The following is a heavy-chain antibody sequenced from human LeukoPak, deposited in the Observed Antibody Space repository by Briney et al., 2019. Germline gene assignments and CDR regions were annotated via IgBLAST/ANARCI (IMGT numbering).Heavy chain of an antibody. D-gene: IGHD6-19*01. CDR2: IYYSGST. CDR1: GFTFSSYW. V-gene: IGHV4-59*05. Sequence: PGGSLRLSCAASGFTFSSYWMSWVRQAPGKGLEWIGSIYYSGSTYYNSSLKSRVTISVDTSKNQFSLRLSSLTASDTAVYYCARVLGYSSGWYYYFDYWGQGTLVTVSS. J-gene: IGHJ4*02. CDR3: ARVLGYSSGWYYYFDY.